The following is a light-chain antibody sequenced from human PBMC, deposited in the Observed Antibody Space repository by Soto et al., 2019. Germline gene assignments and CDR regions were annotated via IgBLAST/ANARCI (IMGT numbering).Light chain of an antibody. CDR1: QSLLHSNGYNY. CDR2: LGS. Sequence: IVMTQSPLSLPVTPGEPASISCRSSQSLLHSNGYNYLHWYLKEPGQSPQLLIYLGSNRASGVPDRFSGSGSGTDFTLKISRVEAEDVGVYYCMQALQTPSTFGQGTKVDIK. J-gene: IGKJ1*01. V-gene: IGKV2-28*01. CDR3: MQALQTPST.